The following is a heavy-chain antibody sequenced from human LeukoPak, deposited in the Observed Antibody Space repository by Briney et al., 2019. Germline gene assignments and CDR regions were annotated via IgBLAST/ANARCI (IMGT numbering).Heavy chain of an antibody. J-gene: IGHJ1*01. CDR1: GGSISSYY. CDR2: IYYSGST. V-gene: IGHV4-39*07. CDR3: ARAQGYSSGWDFQH. D-gene: IGHD6-19*01. Sequence: SETLSLTCTVSGGSISSYYWGWIRQPPGKGLEWIGSIYYSGSTYYNPSLKSRVTISVDTSKNQFSLKLSSVTAADTAVYYCARAQGYSSGWDFQHWGQGTLVTVSS.